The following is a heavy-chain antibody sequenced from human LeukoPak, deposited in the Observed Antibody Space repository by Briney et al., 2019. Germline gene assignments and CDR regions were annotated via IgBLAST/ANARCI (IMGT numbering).Heavy chain of an antibody. Sequence: SETLSLTCTVSGGSISSHYWSWIRQPPGKGLEWIGYIYYSGSTNYNPSLKSRVTISVDTSKNQFSLKLSSVTAADTAVYYCARDDRGTLDYWGQGTLVTVSS. J-gene: IGHJ4*02. CDR3: ARDDRGTLDY. CDR2: IYYSGST. V-gene: IGHV4-59*11. CDR1: GGSISSHY.